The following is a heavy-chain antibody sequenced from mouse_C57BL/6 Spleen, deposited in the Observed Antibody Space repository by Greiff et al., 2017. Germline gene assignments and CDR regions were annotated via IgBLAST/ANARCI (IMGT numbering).Heavy chain of an antibody. CDR3: ARDAKYYYSNFFAY. D-gene: IGHD2-5*01. Sequence: LVESGPELVKPGDSVKISCKASGYSFTDYNMNWVKQSNGKSLEWIGVINPNYGTTSYNQKFKGKATLTVDQSSSTAYMQLNILTSEDSAVYYCARDAKYYYSNFFAYWGQGTLVTVSA. CDR1: GYSFTDYN. V-gene: IGHV1-39*01. CDR2: INPNYGTT. J-gene: IGHJ3*01.